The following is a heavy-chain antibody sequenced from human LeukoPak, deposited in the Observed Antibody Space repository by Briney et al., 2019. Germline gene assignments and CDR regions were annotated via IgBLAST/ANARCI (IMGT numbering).Heavy chain of an antibody. CDR1: GGSISSGSYY. Sequence: PSQTLSLTCTVSGGSISSGSYYWSWIRQPPGKGLERIGYIYYSGSTNYNPSLKSRVTISVDTSKNQFSLKLSSVTAADTAVHYCARFGPGVEGFYYGSGSPQAYFDYWGQGTLVTVSS. V-gene: IGHV4-61*01. J-gene: IGHJ4*02. CDR2: IYYSGST. CDR3: ARFGPGVEGFYYGSGSPQAYFDY. D-gene: IGHD3-10*01.